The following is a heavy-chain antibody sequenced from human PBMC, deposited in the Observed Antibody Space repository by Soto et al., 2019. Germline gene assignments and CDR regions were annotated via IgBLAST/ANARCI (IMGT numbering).Heavy chain of an antibody. CDR3: ARASAIVSGGDWFDP. CDR2: IIPIFGTA. V-gene: IGHV1-69*05. CDR1: GGTFSSYA. D-gene: IGHD2-21*01. Sequence: GASVKVSCKASGGTFSSYAISWVRQAPGQGLEWMGGIIPIFGTADYAQKFQGWVTMTRDTSISTAYMELSRLRSDDTAMYYCARASAIVSGGDWFDPWGQGTLVTVSS. J-gene: IGHJ5*02.